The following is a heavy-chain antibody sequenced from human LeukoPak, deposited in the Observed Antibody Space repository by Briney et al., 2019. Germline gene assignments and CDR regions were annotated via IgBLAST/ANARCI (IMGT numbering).Heavy chain of an antibody. J-gene: IGHJ4*02. D-gene: IGHD3-3*01. V-gene: IGHV1-8*01. Sequence: ASVKVSCKASGYTFTSYDINWVRQATGQGLEWMGWMNPNSGNAGYAQKFQGRVTMTRNTSTSTAYMELSSLRSEDTAVYYCARVLNYDFWSGLNYWGQGTLVTVSS. CDR1: GYTFTSYD. CDR3: ARVLNYDFWSGLNY. CDR2: MNPNSGNA.